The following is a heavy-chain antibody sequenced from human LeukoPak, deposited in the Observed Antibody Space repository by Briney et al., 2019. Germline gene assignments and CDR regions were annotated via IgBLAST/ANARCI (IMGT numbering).Heavy chain of an antibody. V-gene: IGHV4-59*01. CDR3: ARGGRGYDSSGLFDY. Sequence: PSETLSLTCTVSGGSISSYYWSWIRQPPGKGLEWIGYIYYSGSTNYNPSLKSRVTIPVDTSKNQFSLKLSSVTAADTAVYYCARGGRGYDSSGLFDYWGQGTLVTVSS. CDR2: IYYSGST. J-gene: IGHJ4*02. D-gene: IGHD3-22*01. CDR1: GGSISSYY.